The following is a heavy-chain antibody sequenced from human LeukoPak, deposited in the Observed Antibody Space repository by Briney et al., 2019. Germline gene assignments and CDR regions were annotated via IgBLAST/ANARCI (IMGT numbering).Heavy chain of an antibody. V-gene: IGHV3-21*06. D-gene: IGHD5-12*01. CDR2: ISSSSSYI. J-gene: IGHJ4*02. CDR1: GFTFSSYS. CDR3: VQSSPTIDY. Sequence: GGSLRLSCAASGFTFSSYSMNWVRQAPGKGLEWVSSISSSSSYIYYADSVKGRFTIPRDNAKNTMYLQMNSLRVEDTAVYYCVQSSPTIDYWGQGTLVTVSS.